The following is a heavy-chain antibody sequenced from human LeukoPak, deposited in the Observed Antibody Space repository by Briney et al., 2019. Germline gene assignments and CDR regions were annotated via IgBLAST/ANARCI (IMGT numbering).Heavy chain of an antibody. Sequence: PSETLSLTCTVSGSSISSYYWSWIRQPPGKGLEWIGYIYTSGSTNYNPSLKSRVTISVDTSKNQFSLKLSSVTAADTAVYYCATHTIAYAFDIWGQGTMVTVSS. D-gene: IGHD3-10*01. CDR1: GSSISSYY. J-gene: IGHJ3*02. V-gene: IGHV4-4*09. CDR2: IYTSGST. CDR3: ATHTIAYAFDI.